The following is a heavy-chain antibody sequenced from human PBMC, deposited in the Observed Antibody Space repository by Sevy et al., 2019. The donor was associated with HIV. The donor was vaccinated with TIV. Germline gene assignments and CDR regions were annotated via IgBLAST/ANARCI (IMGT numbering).Heavy chain of an antibody. CDR1: GFIFSDYA. V-gene: IGHV3-64D*06. CDR3: AKNPYRNHWYEQYYFDH. J-gene: IGHJ4*02. D-gene: IGHD1-1*01. Sequence: GGSLRLSCSASGFIFSDYAMHWVRQAPGKGLEYISAISADGRLTWFAESVRGRFSSSRTDSLKNTGYLRMSSLTSEDTARYYCAKNPYRNHWYEQYYFDHWGQGTLVTVSS. CDR2: ISADGRLT.